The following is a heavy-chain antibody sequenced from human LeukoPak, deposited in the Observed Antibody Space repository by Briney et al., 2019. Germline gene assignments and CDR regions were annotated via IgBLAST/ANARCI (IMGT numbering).Heavy chain of an antibody. D-gene: IGHD1-1*01. Sequence: GGSLRLSCAVSGLTFSSYGMNWVRQAPGKGLEWVASISSDGSYFSYDDSVMGRFTISRDSAKNSLYLQMDSLRGDDTALYFCARAYWDDEVYWGQGALVTVSP. V-gene: IGHV3-21*06. CDR1: GLTFSSYG. CDR2: ISSDGSYF. CDR3: ARAYWDDEVY. J-gene: IGHJ4*02.